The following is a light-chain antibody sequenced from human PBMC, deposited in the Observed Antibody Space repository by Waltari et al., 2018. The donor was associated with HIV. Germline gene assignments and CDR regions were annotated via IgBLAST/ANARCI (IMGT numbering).Light chain of an antibody. Sequence: SYELPQPPSVSVSPGQTARITCSGDALPTQYAYWYQQKSGQAPGLVIYEDSTRPSGIPDRFSGSSSGTMATLTISGAQVEDESDYYCYSTDSSGNHVVFGGGTKLTVL. J-gene: IGLJ2*01. V-gene: IGLV3-10*01. CDR3: YSTDSSGNHVV. CDR2: EDS. CDR1: ALPTQY.